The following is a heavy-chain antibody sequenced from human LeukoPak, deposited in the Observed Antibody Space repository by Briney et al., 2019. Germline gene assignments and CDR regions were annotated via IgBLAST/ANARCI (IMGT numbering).Heavy chain of an antibody. Sequence: KSSENLSLTCTVSGGSISSYYWSWIRQPAGKGLEWIGRIYTSGSTNYNPSLKSRVTMSVDTSKNQFSLKLSSVTAADTAVYYCASDLETYYYDSSGYYGPDYWGQGTLVTVSS. CDR1: GGSISSYY. V-gene: IGHV4-4*07. CDR3: ASDLETYYYDSSGYYGPDY. J-gene: IGHJ4*02. CDR2: IYTSGST. D-gene: IGHD3-22*01.